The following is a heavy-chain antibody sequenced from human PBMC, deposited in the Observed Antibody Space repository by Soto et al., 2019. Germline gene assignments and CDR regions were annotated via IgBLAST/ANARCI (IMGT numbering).Heavy chain of an antibody. Sequence: SETLSLTCTVSGGSISSGGYYWSWIRQHPGKGLEWIGYIYYSGSTYYNPSLKSRVTISVDTSKNQFSLKLSSVTAADTAVYYCARDGYDFWSGSYYYYGMDVWGQGTTVTVS. D-gene: IGHD3-3*01. CDR2: IYYSGST. J-gene: IGHJ6*02. V-gene: IGHV4-31*03. CDR3: ARDGYDFWSGSYYYYGMDV. CDR1: GGSISSGGYY.